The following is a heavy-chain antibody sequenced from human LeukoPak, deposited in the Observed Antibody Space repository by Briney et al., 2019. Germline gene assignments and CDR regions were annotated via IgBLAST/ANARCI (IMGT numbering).Heavy chain of an antibody. CDR1: GFSVRSYW. D-gene: IGHD2-21*01. J-gene: IGHJ4*02. Sequence: PGGSLRLSCAVSGFSVRSYWIKWVRQAPGKGLEWVANINLDGSKKYYVDSVKGRFTISRDNDKSSVFLQMNSLRAEDTAMYYCARDLTDCGGDCYGYWGQGTLVTVSS. CDR3: ARDLTDCGGDCYGY. CDR2: INLDGSKK. V-gene: IGHV3-7*01.